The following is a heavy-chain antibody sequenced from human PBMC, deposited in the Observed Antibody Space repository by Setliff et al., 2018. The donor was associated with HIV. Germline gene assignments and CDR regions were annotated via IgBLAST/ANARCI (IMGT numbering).Heavy chain of an antibody. J-gene: IGHJ4*02. Sequence: SETLSLTCAVSGGSISSSNWWSWVRQPPGKGLEWIGEIYHSGHTNYSPPLESRVTISVDESKNQFSLKLSSVTAADTAVYYCARGAPYGSGRHRWNYWGQGTRVTVSS. CDR1: GGSISSSNW. CDR3: ARGAPYGSGRHRWNY. V-gene: IGHV4-4*02. D-gene: IGHD3-10*01. CDR2: IYHSGHT.